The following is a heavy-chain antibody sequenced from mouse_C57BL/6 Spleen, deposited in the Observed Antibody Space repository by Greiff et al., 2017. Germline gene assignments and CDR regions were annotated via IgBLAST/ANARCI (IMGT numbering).Heavy chain of an antibody. J-gene: IGHJ2*01. CDR1: GYTFTDYY. CDR2: INPYNGGT. Sequence: VHVKQSGPVLVKPGASVKMSCKASGYTFTDYYMNWVKQSHGKSLEWIGVINPYNGGTSYNQKFKGKATLTVDKSSSTAYMELNSLTSEDSAVYYCARTRDSSGRYYFDYWGQGTTLTVSS. CDR3: ARTRDSSGRYYFDY. D-gene: IGHD3-2*02. V-gene: IGHV1-19*01.